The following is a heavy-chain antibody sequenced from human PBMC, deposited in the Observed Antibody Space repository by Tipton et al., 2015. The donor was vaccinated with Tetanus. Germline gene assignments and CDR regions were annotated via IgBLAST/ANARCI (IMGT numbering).Heavy chain of an antibody. V-gene: IGHV4-61*08. CDR2: SHYSGST. D-gene: IGHD6-6*01. Sequence: TLSLTCTVSGGSVSGGDYHWSWIRQPPGKGLEWIGYSHYSGSTSSNPSLKSRVTISVDTSKNQFSLRLSSVTAADTAVYYCARPTLRLVIDSWGQGTLVTVSS. CDR3: ARPTLRLVIDS. CDR1: GGSVSGGDYH. J-gene: IGHJ4*02.